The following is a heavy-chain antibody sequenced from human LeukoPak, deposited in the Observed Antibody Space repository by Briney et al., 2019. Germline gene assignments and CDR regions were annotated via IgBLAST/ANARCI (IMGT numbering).Heavy chain of an antibody. J-gene: IGHJ3*02. D-gene: IGHD3-22*01. CDR3: AKNQMIVVVSAFDI. CDR2: INWNSFII. V-gene: IGHV3-9*01. CDR1: GFTFDDYA. Sequence: GGSLRLSCAVSGFTFDDYAMHWVRQAPGKGLEWVSGINWNSFIIGYAGSVKGRFTISRDNAKNTLYLQMNSLRAEDTAVYYCAKNQMIVVVSAFDIWGQGTMVTVSS.